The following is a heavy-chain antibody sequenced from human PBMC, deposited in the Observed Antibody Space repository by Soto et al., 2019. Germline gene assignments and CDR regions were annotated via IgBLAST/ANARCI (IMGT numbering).Heavy chain of an antibody. D-gene: IGHD3-10*01. Sequence: ASVKVSCKASGYTFTCYYMHWVRHAPGQGLEWMGWINPNSGGTNYAQKLQGWVTMTRDTSISTAYMELSRLRSDDTAVYYCAREIFAPDYYGSGSYFPPPHYYGMEVWGQGTTVTVSS. CDR3: AREIFAPDYYGSGSYFPPPHYYGMEV. V-gene: IGHV1-2*04. CDR1: GYTFTCYY. J-gene: IGHJ6*02. CDR2: INPNSGGT.